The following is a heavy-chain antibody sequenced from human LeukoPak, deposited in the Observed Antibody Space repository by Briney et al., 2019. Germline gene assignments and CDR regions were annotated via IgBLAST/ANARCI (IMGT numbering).Heavy chain of an antibody. Sequence: PSETLSLACTVSGGSISSGGYYWSWIRQHPGKVLEWIGYIYYSGSTYYNPSLKSRVTISVDTSKNQFSLKLSSVTAADTAVYYCARDTYSSGWYLWFDPWGQGTLVTVSS. D-gene: IGHD6-19*01. V-gene: IGHV4-31*03. J-gene: IGHJ5*02. CDR2: IYYSGST. CDR3: ARDTYSSGWYLWFDP. CDR1: GGSISSGGYY.